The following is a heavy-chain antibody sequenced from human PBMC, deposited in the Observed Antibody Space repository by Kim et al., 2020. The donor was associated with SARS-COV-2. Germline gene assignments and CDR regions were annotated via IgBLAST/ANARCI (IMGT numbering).Heavy chain of an antibody. D-gene: IGHD6-13*01. CDR1: GFTFISYA. J-gene: IGHJ4*02. V-gene: IGHV3-48*02. Sequence: GGSLRLSCAASGFTFISYAINWVRQAPGKGLEWVSYISSSGGKIDYADSVKGRFTISRDNAKNTVYLQMNSLRDEDTAVYYCARDRSFGSTLYYYFDYGGQGARVTVSS. CDR3: ARDRSFGSTLYYYFDY. CDR2: ISSSGGKI.